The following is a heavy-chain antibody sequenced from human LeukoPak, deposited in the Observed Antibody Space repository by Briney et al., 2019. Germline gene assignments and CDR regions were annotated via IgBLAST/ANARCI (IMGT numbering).Heavy chain of an antibody. CDR2: ISANGAAT. Sequence: PGGSLRLSCAASGFTFDDYAMHWVRQAPGKGLEWVSLISANGAATYYAESVKGRFTISRDSSKNSLYLQMNSLRTEDTALYYRAKDKGCPSNRCQNIWFDPWGQGTLVTVSS. J-gene: IGHJ5*02. CDR1: GFTFDDYA. D-gene: IGHD2-2*01. V-gene: IGHV3-43*02. CDR3: AKDKGCPSNRCQNIWFDP.